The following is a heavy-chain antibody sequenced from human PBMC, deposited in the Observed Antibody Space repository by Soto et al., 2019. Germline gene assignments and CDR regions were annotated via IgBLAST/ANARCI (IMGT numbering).Heavy chain of an antibody. CDR1: GGSFSGYY. Sequence: SETLSLTCAVYGGSFSGYYWSWIRQPPGKGLEWIGEINHSGSTNYNPSLKSRVTISVDTSKNQFSLKLSSVTAADTAVYYCARVRGIAAAEDWGQGTLVTVSS. CDR2: INHSGST. D-gene: IGHD6-13*01. J-gene: IGHJ4*02. V-gene: IGHV4-34*01. CDR3: ARVRGIAAAED.